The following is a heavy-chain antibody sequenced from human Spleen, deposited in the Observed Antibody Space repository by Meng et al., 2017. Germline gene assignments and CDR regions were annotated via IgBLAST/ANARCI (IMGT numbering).Heavy chain of an antibody. CDR3: AKDLIVGATTEKFDS. D-gene: IGHD1-26*01. V-gene: IGHV3-23*01. CDR1: GFTFNKHA. CDR2: ISGSGRAT. Sequence: GESLKISCAVSGFTFNKHAMSWVRQAPGKGLEWVSAISGSGRATYYADSVKGRFTISRDNSKNTLYLQMNNLRAEDTAVYYCAKDLIVGATTEKFDSWGQGTLVTVSS. J-gene: IGHJ4*02.